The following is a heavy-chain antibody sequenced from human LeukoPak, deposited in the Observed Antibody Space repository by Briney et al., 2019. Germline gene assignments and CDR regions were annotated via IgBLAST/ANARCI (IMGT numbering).Heavy chain of an antibody. J-gene: IGHJ4*02. Sequence: GGPLRLSCAASGFTFSSYGMHWVRQAPGKGLEWVAVISYDGSNKYYADSVKGRFTISRDNAKNTLYLRMNSLRAEDTAVYYCAREPQYSSGWYVDYWGQGTLVTVSS. CDR3: AREPQYSSGWYVDY. CDR2: ISYDGSNK. V-gene: IGHV3-30*03. D-gene: IGHD6-19*01. CDR1: GFTFSSYG.